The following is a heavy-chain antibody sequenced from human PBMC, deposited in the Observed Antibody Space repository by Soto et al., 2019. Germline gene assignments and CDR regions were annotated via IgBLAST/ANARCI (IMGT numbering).Heavy chain of an antibody. CDR1: GGSISSSSYY. D-gene: IGHD4-4*01. V-gene: IGHV4-39*01. Sequence: PSETLSLTCTVSGGSISSSSYYWGWIRQPPGKGLEWIGSIYYSGSTYYNPSLKSRVTISVDTSKNQFSLKLSSVTAADTAVYYCGRTDYSNYVLGYYGMDVWGQGTTVTVSS. J-gene: IGHJ6*02. CDR3: GRTDYSNYVLGYYGMDV. CDR2: IYYSGST.